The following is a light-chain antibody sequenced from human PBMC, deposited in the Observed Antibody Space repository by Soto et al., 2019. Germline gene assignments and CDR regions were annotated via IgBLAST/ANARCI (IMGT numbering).Light chain of an antibody. CDR2: TVT. CDR3: CSYARSSSYV. V-gene: IGLV2-11*01. CDR1: SSDVGGYNY. J-gene: IGLJ1*01. Sequence: QSVLTQHRSVSGSPGQSVTISCTGTSSDVGGYNYVSWYQQHPGKAPKLMIYTVTKRPSGVPDRFSGSKSDNTASLTISGLQADDEADYYCCSYARSSSYVFGTGSEVTVL.